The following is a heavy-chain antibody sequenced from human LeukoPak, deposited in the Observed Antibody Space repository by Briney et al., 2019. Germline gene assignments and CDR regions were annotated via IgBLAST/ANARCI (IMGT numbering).Heavy chain of an antibody. V-gene: IGHV1-18*01. CDR2: ISAYTGNT. CDR1: GYTFTNYG. CDR3: ARSGVGYFYDNTGYYPLDY. Sequence: GSVKVSCKASGYTFTNYGISWVRQAPGQGLEWMGWISAYTGNTNYAQNFQGRVTMTTGTSTSTAFMELRSLRSDDTAVYYCARSGVGYFYDNTGYYPLDYWGQGTLVTVSS. D-gene: IGHD3-22*01. J-gene: IGHJ4*02.